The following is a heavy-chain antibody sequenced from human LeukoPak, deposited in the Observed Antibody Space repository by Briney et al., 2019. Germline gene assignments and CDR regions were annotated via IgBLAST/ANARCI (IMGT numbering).Heavy chain of an antibody. CDR1: GFTFNRCW. Sequence: GGSLRLSCVVSGFTFNRCWMNWVRQAPGKGLEWVAHINPDGRDTYYVGSVKGRFTISRDNAQNSMYLQMNSLRVEDTAVYYCTSWGDTTAEYFQRWGQGTLVTVSS. CDR2: INPDGRDT. CDR3: TSWGDTTAEYFQR. D-gene: IGHD2-21*02. J-gene: IGHJ1*01. V-gene: IGHV3-7*01.